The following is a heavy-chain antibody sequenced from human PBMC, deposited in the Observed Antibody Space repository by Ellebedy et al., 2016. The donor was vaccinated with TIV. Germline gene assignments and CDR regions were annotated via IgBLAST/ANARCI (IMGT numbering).Heavy chain of an antibody. Sequence: AASVKVSCKVSGYTPTELSMHWVRQAPGKGPEWMGGLDPEDGETSYAQKFQGRVTMTEDTSTDTAYMELSSLRSEDTAVYYCATDTRYDFWSGPRFDYWGQGTLVTVSS. D-gene: IGHD3-3*01. CDR1: GYTPTELS. CDR3: ATDTRYDFWSGPRFDY. J-gene: IGHJ4*02. CDR2: LDPEDGET. V-gene: IGHV1-24*01.